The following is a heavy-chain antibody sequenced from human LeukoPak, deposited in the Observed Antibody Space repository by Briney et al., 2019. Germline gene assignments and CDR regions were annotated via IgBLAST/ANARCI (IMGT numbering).Heavy chain of an antibody. CDR1: GFLFSSYE. CDR2: ISTSCGTI. V-gene: IGHV3-48*03. CDR3: ARDSYYGGTQDY. D-gene: IGHD4-23*01. J-gene: IGHJ4*02. Sequence: GGSLRLSCAASGFLFSSYEMNWVRQAPGKGLEWVSYISTSCGTIYYADSVKGRFTISRDNAKNSLYLQMNSLRAEDTAVYYCARDSYYGGTQDYWGQGTLVTVSS.